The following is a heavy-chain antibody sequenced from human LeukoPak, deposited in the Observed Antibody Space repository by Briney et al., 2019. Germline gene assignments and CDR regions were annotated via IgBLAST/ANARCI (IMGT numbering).Heavy chain of an antibody. CDR1: GFTFSSHL. Sequence: GGSLRLSCVASGFTFSSHLMHWVRQVPGKGLVWVSRIDSDGSKTDYADSVKGRFTFSRDNARNTLYLQMNSLRAEDTAVYYCARLSSGYYGLIDHWGQGTLVTVSP. CDR2: IDSDGSKT. J-gene: IGHJ4*02. CDR3: ARLSSGYYGLIDH. D-gene: IGHD3-22*01. V-gene: IGHV3-74*01.